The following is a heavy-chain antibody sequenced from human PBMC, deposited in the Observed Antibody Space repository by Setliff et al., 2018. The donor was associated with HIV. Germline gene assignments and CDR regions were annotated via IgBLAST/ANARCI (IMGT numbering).Heavy chain of an antibody. J-gene: IGHJ4*02. V-gene: IGHV4-61*02. D-gene: IGHD2-8*01. CDR3: ARDPYCPNTCYEDFTFDS. CDR2: IYSSGIT. CDR1: GGSISSGSYF. Sequence: SETLSLTCTVSGGSISSGSYFWNWIRQPAVKGLEWIGRIYSSGITNYNPSLKSRLTISLDTSKNQFSLQVTSVTAADTAVYYCARDPYCPNTCYEDFTFDSWGQGTLVTVSS.